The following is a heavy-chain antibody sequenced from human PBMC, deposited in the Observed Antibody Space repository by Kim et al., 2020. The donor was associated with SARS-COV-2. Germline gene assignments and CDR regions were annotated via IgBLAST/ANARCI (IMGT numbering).Heavy chain of an antibody. CDR1: GGSFSGYY. V-gene: IGHV4-34*01. CDR3: ARAPRLMVRGVIGARIGYFRR. Sequence: SETLSLTCAVYGGSFSGYYWSWIRQPPGKGLEWIGEINHSGSTNYNPSLKSRVTISGDTSKNQFSLKLSSVTAADTALYYCARAPRLMVRGVIGARIGYFRRWGQGTLVTVSS. D-gene: IGHD3-10*01. J-gene: IGHJ1*01. CDR2: INHSGST.